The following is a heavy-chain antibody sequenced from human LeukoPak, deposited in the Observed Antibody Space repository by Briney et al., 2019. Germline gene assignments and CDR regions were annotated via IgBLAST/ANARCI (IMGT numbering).Heavy chain of an antibody. J-gene: IGHJ4*02. CDR1: GFTFGSHA. Sequence: PGGSLRLSCVASGFTFGSHAMNWVRQAPGKGLEWVSSISRNSLYMYYADSLKGRFTISRDNAKNSLYLQMDSLRAEDTAVYYCARDKVGHDFWSGYSDFWGQGTLVTVPS. D-gene: IGHD3-3*01. CDR3: ARDKVGHDFWSGYSDF. CDR2: ISRNSLYM. V-gene: IGHV3-21*06.